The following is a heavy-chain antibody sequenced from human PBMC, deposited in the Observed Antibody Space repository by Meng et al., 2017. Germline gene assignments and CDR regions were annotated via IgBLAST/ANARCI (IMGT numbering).Heavy chain of an antibody. CDR2: IYWNDDK. J-gene: IGHJ1*01. D-gene: IGHD6-13*01. CDR1: WISLSTSGVG. Sequence: QTTLKASGPTLLKPTQTLTLTCTFSWISLSTSGVGVGWIRQPPGKALEWLALIYWNDDKRYSPSLKSRLTITKDTSKNQVVLTMTNMDPVDTATYYCAHTPYSSSWYEYFQHWGQVTLVTVSS. CDR3: AHTPYSSSWYEYFQH. V-gene: IGHV2-5*01.